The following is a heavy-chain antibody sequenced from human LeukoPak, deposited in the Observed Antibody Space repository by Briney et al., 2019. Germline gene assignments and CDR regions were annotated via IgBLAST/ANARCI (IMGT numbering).Heavy chain of an antibody. Sequence: ASVKVSCTVSGYTLTELSMHWVRQAPGKGLEWMGGFDPEDGETIYAQKFQGRVTMTEDTSTDTAYMELSSLRSEDTAVYYCATVLFPSTYYYDSSGYYSLDYWGQGTLVTVSS. CDR1: GYTLTELS. V-gene: IGHV1-24*01. CDR3: ATVLFPSTYYYDSSGYYSLDY. CDR2: FDPEDGET. J-gene: IGHJ4*02. D-gene: IGHD3-22*01.